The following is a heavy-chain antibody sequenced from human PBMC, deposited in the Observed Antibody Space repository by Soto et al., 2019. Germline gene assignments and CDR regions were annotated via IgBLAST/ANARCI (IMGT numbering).Heavy chain of an antibody. CDR1: GFTVSSNY. CDR2: IYSGGST. V-gene: IGHV3-66*01. Sequence: PGGSLRLSCAASGFTVSSNYMSWVRQAPGKGLEWVSVIYSGGSTYYADSVKGRFTISRDNSKNTLYLQMNSLRAEDTAVYYCARYTDYYYYMDVWGKGTTVTVSS. D-gene: IGHD2-8*01. CDR3: ARYTDYYYYMDV. J-gene: IGHJ6*03.